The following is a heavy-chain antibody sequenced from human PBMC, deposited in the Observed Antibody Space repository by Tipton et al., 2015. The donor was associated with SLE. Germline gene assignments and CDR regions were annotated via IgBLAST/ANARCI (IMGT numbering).Heavy chain of an antibody. CDR2: INYSGST. J-gene: IGHJ6*02. D-gene: IGHD2-2*02. Sequence: GLVKPSETLSLTCTVSGGSIRGHYWNWVRQPPGQGLEWIGNINYSGSTKYNPSLKSRVTISVDTSKNQFSLKLSSVTAADTAVYYCARAFCSSTRCYMGSYYQYYGLDIWGQGTTVTVSS. V-gene: IGHV4-59*11. CDR3: ARAFCSSTRCYMGSYYQYYGLDI. CDR1: GGSIRGHY.